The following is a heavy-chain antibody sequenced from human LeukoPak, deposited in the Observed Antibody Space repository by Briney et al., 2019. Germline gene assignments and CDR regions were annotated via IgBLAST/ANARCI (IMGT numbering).Heavy chain of an antibody. CDR2: ISGYNGKT. V-gene: IGHV1-18*01. CDR3: ARGPAAYSSSWYVTYYYYYMDV. J-gene: IGHJ6*03. CDR1: DYTFTNYD. Sequence: ASVKVSCKASDYTFTNYDISWVRQAPGQGLEWVGWISGYNGKTDYAQKFQGRVTMTTDTSTSTAYMELRSLRYDDTAMYYCARGPAAYSSSWYVTYYYYYMDVWGKGTTVTVSS. D-gene: IGHD6-13*01.